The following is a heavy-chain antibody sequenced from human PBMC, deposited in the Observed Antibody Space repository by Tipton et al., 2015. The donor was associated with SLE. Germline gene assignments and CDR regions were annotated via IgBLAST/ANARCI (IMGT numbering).Heavy chain of an antibody. Sequence: SLRLSCAASGFTFSSYSMNWVRQAPGKGLEWVSSISSSSSYIYYADSVKGRFTISRDNAKNSLYLQMNSLRAEDTAVYYCARDQEEFAFDIWGQGTMVTVSS. J-gene: IGHJ3*02. V-gene: IGHV3-21*03. CDR2: ISSSSSYI. CDR1: GFTFSSYS. D-gene: IGHD3-10*01. CDR3: ARDQEEFAFDI.